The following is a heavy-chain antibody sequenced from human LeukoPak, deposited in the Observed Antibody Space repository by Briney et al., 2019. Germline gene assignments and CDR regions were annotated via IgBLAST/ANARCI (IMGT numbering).Heavy chain of an antibody. CDR2: IYYSGST. Sequence: SETLSLTCTVSGDSISSSSYYWSWIRQPPGKGLEWIGYIYYSGSTNYNPSLKSRVTISVDTSKNQFSLKLSSVTAADTAVYYCARVQVSTPLYYMDVWGKGTTVTISS. CDR3: ARVQVSTPLYYMDV. D-gene: IGHD5/OR15-5a*01. CDR1: GDSISSSSYY. J-gene: IGHJ6*03. V-gene: IGHV4-61*01.